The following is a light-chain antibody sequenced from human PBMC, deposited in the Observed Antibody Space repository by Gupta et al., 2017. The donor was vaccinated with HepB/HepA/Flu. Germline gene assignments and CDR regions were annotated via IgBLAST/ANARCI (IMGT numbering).Light chain of an antibody. CDR1: SLRSYY. CDR2: GKN. V-gene: IGLV3-19*01. CDR3: NSRESSGNHLV. J-gene: IGLJ1*01. Sequence: SSALTQDPAVSVALGQTVRITCQGDSLRSYYASWYQQKPGQAHVLVIYGKNNRPSGIPDRFSGSSSGNTASLTITGAQAEDEADYYCNSRESSGNHLVFGTGTKVTVL.